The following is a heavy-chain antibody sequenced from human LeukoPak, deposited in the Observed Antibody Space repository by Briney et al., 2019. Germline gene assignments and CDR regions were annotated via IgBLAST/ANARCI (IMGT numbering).Heavy chain of an antibody. V-gene: IGHV4-39*01. CDR2: IYYSGST. CDR3: ARRDSGSYYSY. Sequence: SETLSLTCTVSGGSISSSSYYWGWIRQPPGKGLEWIGSIYYSGSTYYNPSLKSRVTISVDTSKNPFSLKLSSVTAADTAVYYCARRDSGSYYSYWGQGTLVTVSS. J-gene: IGHJ4*02. CDR1: GGSISSSSYY. D-gene: IGHD1-26*01.